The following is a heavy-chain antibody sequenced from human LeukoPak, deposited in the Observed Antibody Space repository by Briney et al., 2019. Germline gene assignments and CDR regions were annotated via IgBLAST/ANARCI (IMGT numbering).Heavy chain of an antibody. CDR1: GFTFSEYW. Sequence: GGSLRLSCAASGFTFSEYWMSWVRQAPGKGLEWVSAISGSGGSTYYADSVKGRFTISRDNSKNTLYLQMNSLRAEDTAVYYCAKVRRGHDSSGLFDYWGQGTLVTVSS. J-gene: IGHJ4*02. D-gene: IGHD3-22*01. CDR3: AKVRRGHDSSGLFDY. CDR2: ISGSGGST. V-gene: IGHV3-23*01.